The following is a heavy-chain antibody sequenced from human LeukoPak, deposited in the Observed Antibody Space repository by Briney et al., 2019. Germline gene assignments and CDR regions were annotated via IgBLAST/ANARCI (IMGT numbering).Heavy chain of an antibody. CDR1: VYSFSVFY. D-gene: IGHD6-19*01. CDR3: ASGSSLDGSSGWPTHYY. V-gene: IGHV1-2*02. CDR2: INANSGGT. J-gene: IGHJ4*02. Sequence: GASVKVSCKASVYSFSVFYMHWVRQAPGQGLEWMGWINANSGGTHYAQKFQGRVTMTRDTSISTAYMELSRLRSDDTAVYYCASGSSLDGSSGWPTHYYWGQGTLVTVSS.